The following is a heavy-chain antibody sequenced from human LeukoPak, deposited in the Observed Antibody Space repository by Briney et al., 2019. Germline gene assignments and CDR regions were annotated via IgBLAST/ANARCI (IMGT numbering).Heavy chain of an antibody. CDR1: GFTFSSYA. J-gene: IGHJ5*02. CDR2: ISSSSSTI. D-gene: IGHD2-2*03. Sequence: GGSLRLSCAASGFTFSSYAMSWVRQAPGKGLEWVSYISSSSSTIYYADSVKGRFTISRDNAKNSLYLQMNSLRDEDTAVYYCASLDIVVVPAAIRNWFDPWGQGTLVTVSS. CDR3: ASLDIVVVPAAIRNWFDP. V-gene: IGHV3-48*02.